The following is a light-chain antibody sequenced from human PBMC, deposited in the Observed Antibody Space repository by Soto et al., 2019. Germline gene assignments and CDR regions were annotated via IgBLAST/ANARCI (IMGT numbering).Light chain of an antibody. CDR3: SSYTSSSPSYV. V-gene: IGLV1-51*01. J-gene: IGLJ1*01. Sequence: QSVLTQPPSVSAAPGQKVTISCSGSSSNIGNNYVSWYQQLPGTAPKLLIYDNNKRPSGIPDRFSGSKSGNTASLTISGLQAEDEADYYCSSYTSSSPSYVFGTGTKVTVL. CDR1: SSNIGNNY. CDR2: DNN.